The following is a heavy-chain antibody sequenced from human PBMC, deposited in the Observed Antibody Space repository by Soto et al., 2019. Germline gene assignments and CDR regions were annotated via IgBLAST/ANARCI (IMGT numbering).Heavy chain of an antibody. CDR2: ISAYNGNT. D-gene: IGHD3-22*01. J-gene: IGHJ4*02. CDR1: GYTFTSYG. V-gene: IGHV1-18*01. CDR3: ATRDSSAAIDY. Sequence: ASVKVSCKASGYTFTSYGISWVRQAPGQGLEWMGWISAYNGNTNYAQKLQGRVTMTTDTSTSTAYMELRSLSSVDTAVYYCATRDSSAAIDYWGQGTLVTVSS.